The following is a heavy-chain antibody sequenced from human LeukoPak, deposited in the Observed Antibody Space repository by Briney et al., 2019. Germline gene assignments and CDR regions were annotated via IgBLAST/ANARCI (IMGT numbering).Heavy chain of an antibody. J-gene: IGHJ6*02. CDR1: GYTFTSYC. CDR3: AREEGSTSFGPYYYGMDV. CDR2: ISAYNGNT. V-gene: IGHV1-18*01. Sequence: ASVKVSCNASGYTFTSYCISWVRQAPGQGLEWMGWISAYNGNTNYAQKLQGRVTMTTDTSTSTAYMELRSLRSDDTAVYYCAREEGSTSFGPYYYGMDVWGQGTTVTVSS. D-gene: IGHD2-2*01.